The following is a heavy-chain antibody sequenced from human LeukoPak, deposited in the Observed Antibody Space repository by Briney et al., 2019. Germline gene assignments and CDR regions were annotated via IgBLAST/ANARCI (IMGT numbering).Heavy chain of an antibody. CDR3: ARGDYGNQRSDNWFDP. V-gene: IGHV4-34*01. CDR1: GESFRAYY. D-gene: IGHD4-11*01. J-gene: IGHJ5*02. CDR2: ISHSGSA. Sequence: SETLSLTCAVYGESFRAYYWTWLRQPPGKGLEWIGEISHSGSANYNPSLKSRVTISVDTPKNQFSLRLSSVTAADTAVYYCARGDYGNQRSDNWFDPWGQGTLVTVSS.